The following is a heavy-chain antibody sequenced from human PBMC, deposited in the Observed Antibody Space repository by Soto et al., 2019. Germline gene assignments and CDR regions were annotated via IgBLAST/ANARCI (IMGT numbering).Heavy chain of an antibody. CDR2: MSFDGSNK. V-gene: IGHV3-30*18. Sequence: LRLSCAASGFTFRSYGMHWVRQAPGKGLEWVALMSFDGSNKYYADSVRGRFTISSDNSKSTLYLQMDILRPEDTAVYYCAKEFGWELQLSHPYYNSGMDVWGQGTTFTISS. D-gene: IGHD1-1*01. CDR3: AKEFGWELQLSHPYYNSGMDV. CDR1: GFTFRSYG. J-gene: IGHJ6*02.